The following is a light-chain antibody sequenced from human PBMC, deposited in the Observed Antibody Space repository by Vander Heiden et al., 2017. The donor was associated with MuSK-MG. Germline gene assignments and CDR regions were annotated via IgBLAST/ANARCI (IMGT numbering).Light chain of an antibody. CDR2: RDT. CDR1: ALAKES. Sequence: YELTQPLSLSVSPGQTARITCSGDALAKESAFWYQLKPGQAPVLIISRDTERPSGIPERFSGSSSGTTVTLTISGVQAEDEADYFCQSTDSSDTYVFGTGTTVTVL. CDR3: QSTDSSDTYV. J-gene: IGLJ1*01. V-gene: IGLV3-25*03.